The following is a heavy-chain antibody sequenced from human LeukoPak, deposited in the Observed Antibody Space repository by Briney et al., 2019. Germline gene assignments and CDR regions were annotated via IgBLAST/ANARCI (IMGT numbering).Heavy chain of an antibody. CDR2: ISSSSGYI. D-gene: IGHD2-2*01. CDR1: GFAFSRYS. Sequence: GGSLRLSCAASGFAFSRYSMNCVRQAPGKGLEWVSSISSSSGYIYYADSVKGRFTISRDNAKNSLYLQMNSLRAEDTAVYYCAREIVSSTCFDYWGQGALVTVSS. CDR3: AREIVSSTCFDY. J-gene: IGHJ4*02. V-gene: IGHV3-21*01.